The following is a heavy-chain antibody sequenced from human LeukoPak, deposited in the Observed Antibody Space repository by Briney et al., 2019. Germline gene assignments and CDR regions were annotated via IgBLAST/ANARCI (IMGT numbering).Heavy chain of an antibody. J-gene: IGHJ4*02. Sequence: GTPLRLSCAASGFTFSGYSMHWVRQAPGKGLNWVAFTSSEGNNQYYADSVKGRFIISRGNSKNTLYLQVNSLRPEDTAVYYCARAMDTAMGPYFDYWGQGTLVTVSS. CDR2: TSSEGNNQ. CDR3: ARAMDTAMGPYFDY. V-gene: IGHV3-30*04. D-gene: IGHD5-18*01. CDR1: GFTFSGYS.